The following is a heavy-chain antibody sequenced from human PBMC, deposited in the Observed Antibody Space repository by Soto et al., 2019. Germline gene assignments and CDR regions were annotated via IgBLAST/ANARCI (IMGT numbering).Heavy chain of an antibody. V-gene: IGHV4-59*08. CDR1: GGSISSYY. CDR2: IYYSGST. J-gene: IGHJ6*03. CDR3: ARSIAARSYYYYYYMDV. D-gene: IGHD6-6*01. Sequence: SETLSLTCTVSGGSISSYYWSWIRQPPGKGLEWIGYIYYSGSTNYNPSLKSRVTISVDTSKNQFSLKLSSVTAADTAVYYCARSIAARSYYYYYYMDVWGKGTTVTVSS.